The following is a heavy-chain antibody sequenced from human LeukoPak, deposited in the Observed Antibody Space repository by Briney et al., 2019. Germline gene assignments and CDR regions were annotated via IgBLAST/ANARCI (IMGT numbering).Heavy chain of an antibody. Sequence: PSETLSLTCTVSGGSISSGSYYWSWIRQPARNGLEWIGRIYASGSTNYNPSLKSRVTISVDTSKNQFSLKLSSVTAADTAVYYCARDSIYGEDYYYYMDVWGKGTTVTVSS. CDR2: IYASGST. J-gene: IGHJ6*03. V-gene: IGHV4-61*02. CDR1: GGSISSGSYY. CDR3: ARDSIYGEDYYYYMDV. D-gene: IGHD4-17*01.